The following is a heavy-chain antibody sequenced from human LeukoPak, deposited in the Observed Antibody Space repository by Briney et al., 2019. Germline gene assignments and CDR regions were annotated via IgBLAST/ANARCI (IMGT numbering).Heavy chain of an antibody. CDR2: TSSSSSYI. CDR3: ARGIEYSSSFDY. CDR1: GFTFSSYS. V-gene: IGHV3-21*01. J-gene: IGHJ4*02. D-gene: IGHD6-6*01. Sequence: GGSLRLSCAASGFTFSSYSMNWVRQAPGKGLEWVSSTSSSSSYIYYADSVKGRFTISRDNAKNSLYLQMNSLRAEDTAVYYCARGIEYSSSFDYWGQGTLVTVSS.